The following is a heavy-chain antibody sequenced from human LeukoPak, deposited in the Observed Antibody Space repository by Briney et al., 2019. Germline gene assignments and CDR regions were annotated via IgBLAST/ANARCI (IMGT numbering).Heavy chain of an antibody. CDR1: GFTLSSYA. CDR3: AKDRRQLLGSY. V-gene: IGHV3-23*01. D-gene: IGHD2-2*01. J-gene: IGHJ4*02. CDR2: ISGSGGST. Sequence: GGSLRLSCAASGFTLSSYAMSWVRQAPGKGLEWVSVISGSGGSTYYADSVKGRFTISRDNSKNTLYLQMNSLRAEDTAVYYCAKDRRQLLGSYWGQGTLVTVSS.